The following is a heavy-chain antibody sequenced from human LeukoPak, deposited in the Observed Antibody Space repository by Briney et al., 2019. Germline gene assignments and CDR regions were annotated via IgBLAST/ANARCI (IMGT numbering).Heavy chain of an antibody. CDR1: GFTFSSYS. Sequence: PGGSLRLSCAASGFTFSSYSMNWVRQAPGKGLEWVSSISSSSSYIYYADSVKGRFTISRDNSKNTLYLQMNSLRREDTAVYYCARVLNYYYYMDVWGKGTTVTVSS. V-gene: IGHV3-21*01. CDR3: ARVLNYYYYMDV. CDR2: ISSSSSYI. J-gene: IGHJ6*03.